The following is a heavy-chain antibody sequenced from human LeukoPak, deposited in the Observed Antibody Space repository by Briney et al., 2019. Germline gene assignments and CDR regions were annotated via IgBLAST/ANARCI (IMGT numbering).Heavy chain of an antibody. Sequence: PSETLSLTCAVYGGSFSGYYWSWIRQPPGKGLEWIGEINHSGSTNYNPSLKSRVTISVDTSKNQFSLKLSSVPAADTAVYYCARESYAHIVVVTGIPRWYSDLWGRGTLVAVSS. CDR3: ARESYAHIVVVTGIPRWYSDL. J-gene: IGHJ2*01. V-gene: IGHV4-34*01. CDR2: INHSGST. D-gene: IGHD2-21*02. CDR1: GGSFSGYY.